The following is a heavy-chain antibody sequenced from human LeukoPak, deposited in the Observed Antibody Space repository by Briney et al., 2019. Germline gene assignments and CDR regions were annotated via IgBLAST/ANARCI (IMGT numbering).Heavy chain of an antibody. CDR3: ARGYGWFAESYFDY. Sequence: NPSETLSLTCAVSGGSISSGGYSWSWIRQPPGKGLEWIGYIYHSGSTYYNPSLKSRVTISLDTSKDQFSLKVSSVTAADTAVYYCARGYGWFAESYFDYWGQGTLVTVSS. CDR1: GGSISSGGYS. CDR2: IYHSGST. D-gene: IGHD3-10*01. J-gene: IGHJ4*02. V-gene: IGHV4-30-2*01.